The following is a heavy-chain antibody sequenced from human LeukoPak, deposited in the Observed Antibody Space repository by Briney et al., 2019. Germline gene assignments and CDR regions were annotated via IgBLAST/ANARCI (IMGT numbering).Heavy chain of an antibody. CDR2: ISGSDGST. CDR1: GFTFSSFG. CDR3: AKDSKRWKTYYYEAGSYYFDY. Sequence: GGSLRLSCAASGFTFSSFGMTWVRQAPGMGLEWVSGISGSDGSTYYADSVKGRFTISRDNSKNTLYLQMNSLRPEDTAVYYCAKDSKRWKTYYYEAGSYYFDYWGQGTRVTVSS. J-gene: IGHJ4*02. D-gene: IGHD3-10*01. V-gene: IGHV3-23*01.